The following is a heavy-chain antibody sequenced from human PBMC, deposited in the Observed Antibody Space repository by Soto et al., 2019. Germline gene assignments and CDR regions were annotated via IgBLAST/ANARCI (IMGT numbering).Heavy chain of an antibody. Sequence: PGGSLRLSCAASGFTVSSNYMSWVRQAPGKGLEWVSVIYSGGSTYYADSVKGRFTISRDNSKNTLYLQMNSLRAEDTAVYYCARDGGNYDFWSALTWDYYRDVWGKGTTVTVSS. CDR2: IYSGGST. J-gene: IGHJ6*03. V-gene: IGHV3-66*01. CDR1: GFTVSSNY. D-gene: IGHD3-3*01. CDR3: ARDGGNYDFWSALTWDYYRDV.